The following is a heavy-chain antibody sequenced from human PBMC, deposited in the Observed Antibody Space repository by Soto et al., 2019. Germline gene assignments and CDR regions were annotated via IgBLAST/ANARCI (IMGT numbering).Heavy chain of an antibody. D-gene: IGHD6-13*01. CDR3: ARDNFIAAAGDY. Sequence: PSETLSLTCAVSGYSISSGYYWGWIRQPPGKGLEWIGSIYHSGSTYYNPSLKSRVTISVDTSKNQFSLKLSSVTAADTAVYYCARDNFIAAAGDYWGQGTLVTVSS. CDR1: GYSISSGYY. J-gene: IGHJ4*02. CDR2: IYHSGST. V-gene: IGHV4-38-2*02.